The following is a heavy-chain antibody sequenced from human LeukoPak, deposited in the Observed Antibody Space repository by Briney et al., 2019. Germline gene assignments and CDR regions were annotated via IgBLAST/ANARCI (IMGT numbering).Heavy chain of an antibody. Sequence: GGSLRLSCAASGFTFSSYGMHWVRQAPGKGLEWVAVISYDGSNKYYADSVKGRFTISRDNSKNTLYLQMNSLRAEDTAVYYCAKDLYRQLRSFDWLSDYWGQGTLVTVSS. CDR2: ISYDGSNK. D-gene: IGHD3-9*01. CDR1: GFTFSSYG. V-gene: IGHV3-30*18. J-gene: IGHJ4*02. CDR3: AKDLYRQLRSFDWLSDY.